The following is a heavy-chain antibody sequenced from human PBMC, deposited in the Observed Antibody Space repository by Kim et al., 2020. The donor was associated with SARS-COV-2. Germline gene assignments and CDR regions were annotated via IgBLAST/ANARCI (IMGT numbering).Heavy chain of an antibody. J-gene: IGHJ5*02. CDR3: ARGAVVGFDP. D-gene: IGHD2-15*01. V-gene: IGHV4-59*09. CDR2: ST. Sequence: STNYTPSLKSRVTMSVDTSKNQFSLKLSSVTAADTAVYYCARGAVVGFDPWGQGTLVTVSS.